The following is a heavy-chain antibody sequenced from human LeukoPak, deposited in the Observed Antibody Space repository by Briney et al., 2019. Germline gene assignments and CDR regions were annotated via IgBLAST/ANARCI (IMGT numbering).Heavy chain of an antibody. CDR1: RYRFPSYW. CDR3: ARHVALAAAGTILDY. J-gene: IGHJ4*02. Sequence: VESLRISCKASRYRFPSYWIAWVRQMTGQGVEWMGGIDPIDSYTTYSPSFQGHVTSSADKSIATVYLQWSSLKASDTAMYYCARHVALAAAGTILDYWGQGTLVTVSS. CDR2: IDPIDSYT. V-gene: IGHV5-10-1*01. D-gene: IGHD6-13*01.